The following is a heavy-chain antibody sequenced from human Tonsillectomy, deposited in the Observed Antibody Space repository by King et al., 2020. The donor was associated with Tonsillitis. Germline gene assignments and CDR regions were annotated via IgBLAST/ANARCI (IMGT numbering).Heavy chain of an antibody. CDR1: GFTFNDYA. V-gene: IGHV3-9*01. J-gene: IGHJ3*02. Sequence: VQLVESGGGLVQPGRSLRLSCAASGFTFNDYAMHWVRQTPGKGLEWVSAITWNSGTLGYADSVKGRFTISRDNAKSSLYLQMNSLREEDTALYYCAGGLRGARDAFHIWGQGTMVIVSS. D-gene: IGHD1-26*01. CDR3: AGGLRGARDAFHI. CDR2: ITWNSGTL.